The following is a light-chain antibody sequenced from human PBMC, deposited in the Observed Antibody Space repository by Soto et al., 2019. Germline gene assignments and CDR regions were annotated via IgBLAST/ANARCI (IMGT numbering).Light chain of an antibody. J-gene: IGKJ4*01. CDR3: TKYNSPNLT. V-gene: IGKV1-27*01. Sequence: IHITQSPSSLAAAVGDRVTITCLSSLPISNYLAWYQQKPGKIPNPLIYAASNLQAGVPSRFSASGPGKDLTITISRKQPEDVEAYHCTKYNSPNLTFGGRKKVDIK. CDR1: LPISNY. CDR2: AAS.